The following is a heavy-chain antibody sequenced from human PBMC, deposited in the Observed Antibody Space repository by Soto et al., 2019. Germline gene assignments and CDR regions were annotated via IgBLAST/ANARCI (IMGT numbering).Heavy chain of an antibody. V-gene: IGHV3-66*01. Sequence: EVQLVESGGDLVQRGGSLRLSCAASGFDVSNTDMSWVRQAPGKGLEWVSAIYSGGYTNYADSVKGRFIVSRDSPKNTLYLQMESLRAEDTAVYYCAREAIIVIAAPEYYFDYWGQGTLVTVSS. CDR3: AREAIIVIAAPEYYFDY. J-gene: IGHJ4*02. D-gene: IGHD3-22*01. CDR2: IYSGGYT. CDR1: GFDVSNTD.